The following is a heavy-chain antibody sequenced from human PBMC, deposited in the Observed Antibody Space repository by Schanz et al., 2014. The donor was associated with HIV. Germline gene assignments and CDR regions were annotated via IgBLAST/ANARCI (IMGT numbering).Heavy chain of an antibody. D-gene: IGHD2-8*01. Sequence: EEEIVESGGGLIQPGGSLRLSCAASGFTVSNNYMSWVRQAPGKGLEWVSLISGSGGHTYYADSVKGRFTISRDNSKSTLYLQMNGLRAEDTAVYYCANSGYCTNGICYTRGDGMDVWGQGTTVTVSS. CDR2: ISGSGGHT. CDR1: GFTVSNNY. V-gene: IGHV3-23*04. CDR3: ANSGYCTNGICYTRGDGMDV. J-gene: IGHJ6*02.